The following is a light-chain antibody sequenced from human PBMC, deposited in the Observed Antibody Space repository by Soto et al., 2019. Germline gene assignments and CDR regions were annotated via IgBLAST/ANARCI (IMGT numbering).Light chain of an antibody. Sequence: IQMTQSTSSLSASVGDKVTITCRASQSISSSLNWYQHKSGKAPNLLIYGVSRLQGGVPSRFSGSGSGTDFTLSISSLQPEDFATYYCQQSYTAPSITFGQGTRLAIK. CDR1: QSISSS. V-gene: IGKV1-39*01. J-gene: IGKJ5*01. CDR2: GVS. CDR3: QQSYTAPSIT.